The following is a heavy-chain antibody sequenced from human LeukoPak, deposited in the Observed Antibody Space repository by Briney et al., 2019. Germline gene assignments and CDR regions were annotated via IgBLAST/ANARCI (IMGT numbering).Heavy chain of an antibody. D-gene: IGHD1-7*01. CDR2: ISAYNGNT. Sequence: ASVKVSCKASGYTFTSYGISWVRQAPGQGLEWMGWISAYNGNTNYAQKLQGRVTMTTDTSTSTAYMELRSLRSDDTAVYYCARQEKSLPLELTDYSGVYWFDPWGQGTLVTVSS. J-gene: IGHJ5*02. CDR3: ARQEKSLPLELTDYSGVYWFDP. CDR1: GYTFTSYG. V-gene: IGHV1-18*01.